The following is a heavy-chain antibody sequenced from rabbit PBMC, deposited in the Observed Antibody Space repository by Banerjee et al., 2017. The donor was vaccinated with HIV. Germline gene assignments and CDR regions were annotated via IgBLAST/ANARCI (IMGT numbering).Heavy chain of an antibody. J-gene: IGHJ6*01. CDR1: GFDFSSYG. CDR3: ARGLVAGVLDL. V-gene: IGHV1S7*01. Sequence: QLKESGGGLVQPGGSLKLSCKASGFDFSSYGISWVRQAPGKGLEWIGYNDPVFGSTYYASWVNGRFTISSHNAQNTLYLQLNSLTAADTATYFCARGLVAGVLDLWGPGTLVTVS. CDR2: NDPVFGST. D-gene: IGHD3-3*01.